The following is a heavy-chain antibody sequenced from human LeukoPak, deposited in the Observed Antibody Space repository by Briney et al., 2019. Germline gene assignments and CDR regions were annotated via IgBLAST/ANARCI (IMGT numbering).Heavy chain of an antibody. Sequence: SETLSLTCTVSGGSISSSSYYWSWIRQHPGKGLEWIGYIYYSGSTYYNPSLKSRVTISVDTSKNQFSLKLSSVTAADTAVYYCARDRMVAASAFDIWGQGTMVTVSS. CDR2: IYYSGST. V-gene: IGHV4-31*03. CDR1: GGSISSSSYY. CDR3: ARDRMVAASAFDI. D-gene: IGHD2-15*01. J-gene: IGHJ3*02.